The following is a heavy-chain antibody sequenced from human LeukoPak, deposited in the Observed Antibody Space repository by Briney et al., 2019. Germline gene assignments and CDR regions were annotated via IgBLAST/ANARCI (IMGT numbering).Heavy chain of an antibody. CDR1: GFTFSTYW. CDR2: VKQDGNEK. Sequence: PGGSLRLSCAASGFTFSTYWMSWVRQAPGKGLEWVATVKQDGNEKNYVDSVKGRFTISRDNGKNSLYLEMENLRAEDTAVYYCSDPGVGFWGQGTLVTVSS. CDR3: SDPGVGF. V-gene: IGHV3-7*03. D-gene: IGHD3-3*01. J-gene: IGHJ4*02.